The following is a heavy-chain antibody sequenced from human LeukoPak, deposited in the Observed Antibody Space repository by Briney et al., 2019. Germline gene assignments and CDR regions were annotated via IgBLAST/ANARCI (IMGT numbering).Heavy chain of an antibody. CDR1: GFTFSSHG. V-gene: IGHV3-23*01. CDR2: VSTSGDGT. Sequence: GGSLRLSCAASGFTFSSHGMSWVRQTPGKGLEWVSSVSTSGDGTVYADSVKGRVTISRDNSKNTLYLQMNSLRAEDTAVYYCARGGVRFSMGEVFDIWGQGTMVTV. J-gene: IGHJ3*02. D-gene: IGHD2-8*01. CDR3: ARGGVRFSMGEVFDI.